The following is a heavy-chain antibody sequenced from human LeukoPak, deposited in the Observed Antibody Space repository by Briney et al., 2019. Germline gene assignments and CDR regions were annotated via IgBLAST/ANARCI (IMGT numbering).Heavy chain of an antibody. V-gene: IGHV3-21*01. CDR1: GFTFRRYR. CDR3: ARGGSYYGRDDYGDY. D-gene: IGHD1-26*01. J-gene: IGHJ4*02. CDR2: ISSSSSYI. Sequence: GSLGLSLAASGFTFRRYRMDWVRQGPGKGLGGVSSISSSSSYIYYADSVKGRFTISRDNAKNSLYLQMNSLRAEDTAVYYCARGGSYYGRDDYGDYWGQGTLVTVSS.